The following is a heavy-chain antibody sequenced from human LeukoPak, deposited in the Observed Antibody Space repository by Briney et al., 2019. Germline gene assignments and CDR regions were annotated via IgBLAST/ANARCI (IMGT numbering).Heavy chain of an antibody. CDR2: ISSSGSTI. CDR1: GFTFSSYE. CDR3: ARDGLTMIVVGGDAFDI. V-gene: IGHV3-48*03. Sequence: GGSLRLSCAASGFTFSSYEMNWVRQAPGKGLEWVSYISSSGSTIYYADSVKGRFTISRDNAKNSLYLQMSSLRAEDTAVYYCARDGLTMIVVGGDAFDIWGQGTMVTVSS. D-gene: IGHD3-22*01. J-gene: IGHJ3*02.